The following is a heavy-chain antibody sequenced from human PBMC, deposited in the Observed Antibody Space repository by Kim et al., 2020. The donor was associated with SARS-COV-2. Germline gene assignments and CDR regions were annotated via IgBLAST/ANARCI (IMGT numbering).Heavy chain of an antibody. D-gene: IGHD2-2*02. Sequence: SETLSLTCAVYGGSFSGYHWSWIRQPPGKGLEWIGEINHSGSTNSNPSLKIRVTMSLDTSKSQFSLKLRSVTAADTAVYYCASGRVGVVPSPILGIGPHCDDCAMDVWGQGTAVPVSS. J-gene: IGHJ6*02. CDR3: ASGRVGVVPSPILGIGPHCDDCAMDV. CDR2: INHSGST. V-gene: IGHV4-34*01. CDR1: GGSFSGYH.